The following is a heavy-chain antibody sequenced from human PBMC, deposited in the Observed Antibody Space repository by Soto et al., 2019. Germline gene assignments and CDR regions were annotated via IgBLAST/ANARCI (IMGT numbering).Heavy chain of an antibody. CDR2: ISRSGTT. CDR1: GGYFYDNY. D-gene: IGHD3-10*01. V-gene: IGHV4-34*01. J-gene: IGHJ5*02. Sequence: QVQLQQWGAGLLKPSETLSLSCAVYGGYFYDNYYTWFRQPPGKGVEWIGEISRSGTTKYIPSLKSRDSISFDTSKTQASLKVTSVTAADTAVYYCATSLWFGTQVELWGQGALVTVSS. CDR3: ATSLWFGTQVEL.